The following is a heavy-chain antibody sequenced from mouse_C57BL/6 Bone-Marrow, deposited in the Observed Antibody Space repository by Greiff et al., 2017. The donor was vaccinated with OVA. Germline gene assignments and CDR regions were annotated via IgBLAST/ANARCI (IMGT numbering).Heavy chain of an antibody. D-gene: IGHD4-1*01. CDR2: INPNNGGT. J-gene: IGHJ1*03. Sequence: VHVKQSGPELVKPGASVKMSCKASGYTFTDYNMHWVKQSHGKSLEWIGYINPNNGGTSYNQKFKGKATLTVNKSSSTAYMELRSLTSEDSAVYYCAKFLSGTRWDFDVWGTGTTVTVSS. CDR1: GYTFTDYN. V-gene: IGHV1-22*01. CDR3: AKFLSGTRWDFDV.